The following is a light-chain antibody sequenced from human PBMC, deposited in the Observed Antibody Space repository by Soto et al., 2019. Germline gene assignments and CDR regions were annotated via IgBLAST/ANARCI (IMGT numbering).Light chain of an antibody. J-gene: IGLJ1*01. CDR2: YDS. CDR3: QVWDSSSEHRDV. Sequence: SYELTQPPSVSVAPGKTARITCGGNNIGSKSVHWYQQKPGQAPVLVIYYDSDRPSGIPERFSGSNSGNTATLTISRVEAGDEADYYCQVWDSSSEHRDVFGTGTKLTVL. V-gene: IGLV3-21*04. CDR1: NIGSKS.